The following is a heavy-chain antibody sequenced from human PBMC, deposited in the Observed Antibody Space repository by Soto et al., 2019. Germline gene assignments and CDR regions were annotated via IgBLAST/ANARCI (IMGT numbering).Heavy chain of an antibody. CDR2: IIPIFGTA. D-gene: IGHD3-10*01. J-gene: IGHJ6*02. CDR3: ARLKRITMVRGETYAYGMDV. V-gene: IGHV1-69*01. CDR1: GGTFSSYA. Sequence: QVQLVQSGAEVKKPGSPVKVSCKASGGTFSSYAISWVRQAPGQGLEWMGGIIPIFGTANYAQKFQGRVTITADESTSTAYMELSSLRSEDTAVYYCARLKRITMVRGETYAYGMDVWGQGTTVTVSS.